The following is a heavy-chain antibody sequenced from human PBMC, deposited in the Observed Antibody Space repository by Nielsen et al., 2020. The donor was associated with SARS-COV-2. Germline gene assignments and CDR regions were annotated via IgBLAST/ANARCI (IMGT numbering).Heavy chain of an antibody. D-gene: IGHD5-12*01. CDR1: GFTFDDYA. V-gene: IGHV3-9*01. J-gene: IGHJ4*02. Sequence: GGSLRLSCAASGFTFDDYAMHWVRQAPGKGLEWVSGISWNSGSIGYADSVKGRFTISRDNAKNSLYLRMNSLRAEDTALYYCAKVDSGYDSEYFDYWGQGTLVTVSS. CDR3: AKVDSGYDSEYFDY. CDR2: ISWNSGSI.